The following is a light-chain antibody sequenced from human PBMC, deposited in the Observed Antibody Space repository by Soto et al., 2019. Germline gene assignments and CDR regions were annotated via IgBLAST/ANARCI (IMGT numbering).Light chain of an antibody. CDR1: QAVTNNY. CDR2: GAS. Sequence: EVVLTQSPGTLSLSPGQRATLSCRASQAVTNNYVACYQKRPGQPPRLLIYGASNRAAGIPDRFSGSGSGRDFSLTINRLEPEDFAVYYCQQYGSTPLTFGGGTKVDIK. J-gene: IGKJ4*01. V-gene: IGKV3-20*01. CDR3: QQYGSTPLT.